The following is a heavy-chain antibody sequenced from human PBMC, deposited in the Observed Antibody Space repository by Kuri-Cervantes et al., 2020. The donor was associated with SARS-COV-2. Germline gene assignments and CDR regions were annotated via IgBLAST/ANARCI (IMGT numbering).Heavy chain of an antibody. Sequence: LSLTCAASGFTFSSYAMHWVRQAPGKGLEWVAVISYDGSNKYYADSVKGRFTISRDNSKNTLYLQMNSLRAEDTALYYCAKDIGRDPPYYYGVDVWGQGTTVTVSS. CDR2: ISYDGSNK. D-gene: IGHD3-16*01. CDR3: AKDIGRDPPYYYGVDV. CDR1: GFTFSSYA. V-gene: IGHV3-30*01. J-gene: IGHJ6*02.